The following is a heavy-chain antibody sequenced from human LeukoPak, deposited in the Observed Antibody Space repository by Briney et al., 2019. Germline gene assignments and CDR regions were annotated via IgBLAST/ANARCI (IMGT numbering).Heavy chain of an antibody. D-gene: IGHD3-3*01. Sequence: PGGSLRLSCAASGFIFSSYWMHWVRQAPGKGLVWVSRINSDGSSTSYADSVKGRFTVSRDNAKNTLYLQMNGLRAEDTAVYYCARAIPVTILEWYPPDYWGQGTLVTVSS. V-gene: IGHV3-74*01. J-gene: IGHJ4*02. CDR3: ARAIPVTILEWYPPDY. CDR1: GFIFSSYW. CDR2: INSDGSST.